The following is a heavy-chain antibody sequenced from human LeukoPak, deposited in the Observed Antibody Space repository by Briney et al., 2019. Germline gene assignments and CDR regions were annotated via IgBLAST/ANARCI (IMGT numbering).Heavy chain of an antibody. CDR3: ARLVRVADAPNY. D-gene: IGHD2-2*01. CDR2: IYPGDSDT. CDR1: GYSFTSYW. J-gene: IGHJ4*02. V-gene: IGHV5-51*01. Sequence: GESLKISCKGSGYSFTSYWIGWVRQMPGKGLAWMGIIYPGDSDTRYSPSFQGQVTISVDKSISTAYLQWSSLEASDTAIYYCARLVRVADAPNYWGQGTLVTVSS.